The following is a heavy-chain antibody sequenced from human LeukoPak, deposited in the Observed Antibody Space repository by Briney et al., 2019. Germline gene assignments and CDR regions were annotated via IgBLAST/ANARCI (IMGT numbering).Heavy chain of an antibody. D-gene: IGHD3-10*01. CDR1: GFTVSSHY. J-gene: IGHJ4*02. CDR2: IYSGGST. Sequence: GGSLRLPCAASGFTVSSHYMSWVRQAPGKGLEWVSVIYSGGSTYYAGSVKGRFTISRDISKNTLYLQMNSLRAEDTAVYYCARVTTSGTYKFDYWGQGTLVTVSS. CDR3: ARVTTSGTYKFDY. V-gene: IGHV3-53*01.